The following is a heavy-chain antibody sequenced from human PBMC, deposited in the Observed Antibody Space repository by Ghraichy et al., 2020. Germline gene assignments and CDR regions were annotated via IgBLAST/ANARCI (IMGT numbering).Heavy chain of an antibody. J-gene: IGHJ2*01. V-gene: IGHV4-59*01. CDR1: GGSISSYY. D-gene: IGHD2-15*01. CDR3: ARGGYCSGGSCYPSWYFDL. Sequence: SETLSLTCTVSGGSISSYYWSWIRQPPGKGLEWIGYIYYSGSTNYNPSLKSRVTISVDTSKNQFSLKLSSVTAADTAVYYCARGGYCSGGSCYPSWYFDLWGRGTLVTVSS. CDR2: IYYSGST.